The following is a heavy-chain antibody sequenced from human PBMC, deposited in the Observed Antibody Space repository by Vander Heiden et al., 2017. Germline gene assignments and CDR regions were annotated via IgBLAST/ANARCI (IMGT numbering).Heavy chain of an antibody. D-gene: IGHD2-15*01. V-gene: IGHV3-33*01. CDR2: IWYDGSNK. CDR1: GFTVSSYA. CDR3: ARFSRYCSGGSCTGFDAFDI. J-gene: IGHJ3*02. Sequence: QVQLVEPGGGVVQPGRSLQPPCAATGFTVSSYAMHGVRQAPGKGLEWVAVIWYDGSNKYYADSVKGRFTISRDNSKNTLYLQMNSLRAEDTAVYYCARFSRYCSGGSCTGFDAFDIWGQGTMVTVSS.